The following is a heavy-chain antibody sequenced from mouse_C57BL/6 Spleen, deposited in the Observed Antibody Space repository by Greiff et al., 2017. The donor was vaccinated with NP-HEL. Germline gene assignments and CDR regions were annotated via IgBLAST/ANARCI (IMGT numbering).Heavy chain of an antibody. CDR3: ARSRGYDGSLYYLDY. CDR2: INPNNGGT. V-gene: IGHV1-18*01. CDR1: GYTFTDYH. D-gene: IGHD1-1*01. Sequence: EVQLQQSGPELVKPGASVKIPCKASGYTFTDYHMDWVKQSHGKSLEWIGDINPNNGGTIYNQKFKAKATLTVDKSSSTAYMELRSLKSEDTAVYDCARSRGYDGSLYYLDYWGQGATLTVAS. J-gene: IGHJ2*01.